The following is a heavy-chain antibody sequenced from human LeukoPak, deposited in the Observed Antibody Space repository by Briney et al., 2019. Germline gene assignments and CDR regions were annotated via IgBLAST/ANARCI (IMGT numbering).Heavy chain of an antibody. CDR3: ARGPIHLWLHNGMDV. J-gene: IGHJ6*02. CDR2: IRSKAYGGTT. Sequence: GQSLRLSSTASGFIFGDHAMSWVRQAPGKGLEWVGFIRSKAYGGTTEYAASVKGRFTISRDDSEGIAYLQLNSLRIHDTAVYYCARGPIHLWLHNGMDVWGQGTTVIVFS. V-gene: IGHV3-49*04. D-gene: IGHD5-18*01. CDR1: GFIFGDHA.